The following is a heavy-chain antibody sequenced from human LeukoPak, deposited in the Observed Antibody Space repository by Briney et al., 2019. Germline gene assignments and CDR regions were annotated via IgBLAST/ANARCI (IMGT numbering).Heavy chain of an antibody. CDR3: ANHPQTKGFQH. Sequence: PGGSLRLSCAASGFTFSSYSMNWVRQAPGKGLEWVSSISGSSSYIYYADSVKGRFTISRDNAKNSLYLQMNSLRAEDTAVYYCANHPQTKGFQHWGQGTLVTVSS. V-gene: IGHV3-21*01. CDR2: ISGSSSYI. CDR1: GFTFSSYS. D-gene: IGHD1-14*01. J-gene: IGHJ1*01.